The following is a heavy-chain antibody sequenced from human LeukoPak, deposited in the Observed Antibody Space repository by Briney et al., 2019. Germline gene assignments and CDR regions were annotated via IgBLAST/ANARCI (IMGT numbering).Heavy chain of an antibody. V-gene: IGHV3-21*01. Sequence: GGSLRLSCAASGFTFSSYSMNWVRQAPGKGLEWVSSISSSSSYIYYADSVKGRFTISRDNAKNSLYLQMNSLRAEDTAVYYCARYCSSTSCSSHYYYYVDVWGKGTTVTVSS. J-gene: IGHJ6*03. CDR3: ARYCSSTSCSSHYYYYVDV. D-gene: IGHD2-2*01. CDR1: GFTFSSYS. CDR2: ISSSSSYI.